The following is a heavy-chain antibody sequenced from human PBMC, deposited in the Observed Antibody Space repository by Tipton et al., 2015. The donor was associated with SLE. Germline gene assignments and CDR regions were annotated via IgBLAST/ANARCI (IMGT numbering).Heavy chain of an antibody. J-gene: IGHJ3*02. V-gene: IGHV3-23*01. CDR2: ISGSGTDT. CDR1: GFNFSSYG. D-gene: IGHD3-16*01. Sequence: SLRLSCAASGFNFSSYGMSWVRQAPGKGLEWVSAISGSGTDTDFADSVKGRFTISRDNSKNTLYLEMNGLRAEDTAVYYCARDQSPVVSGNYQDAFDIWGQGTMVTVSS. CDR3: ARDQSPVVSGNYQDAFDI.